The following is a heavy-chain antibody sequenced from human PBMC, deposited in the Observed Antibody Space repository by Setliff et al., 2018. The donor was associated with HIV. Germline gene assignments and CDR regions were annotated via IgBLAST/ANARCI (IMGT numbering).Heavy chain of an antibody. CDR2: IRATNGKT. V-gene: IGHV3-48*04. Sequence: PGGSLKLCCAAYGFTFDDYTMHWVRQAPGKGLAWLSYIRATNGKTQYADSVKGRFTISRDNAKNSLYLQMSSLRAEDTAVYFCARDNCSVYDCWANDYWGQGTLFTVSS. CDR3: ARDNCSVYDCWANDY. CDR1: GFTFDDYT. J-gene: IGHJ4*02. D-gene: IGHD5-12*01.